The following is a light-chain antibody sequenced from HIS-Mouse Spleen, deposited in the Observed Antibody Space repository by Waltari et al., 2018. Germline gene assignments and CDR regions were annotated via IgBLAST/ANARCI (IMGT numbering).Light chain of an antibody. Sequence: QSALTQPASVSGSPGQSITLSCTGTSNDVGGYNYVSWYQQHPDKGPKPMIYDVSNRPSGVSNRFSGSKAEDEADYYCSSYTSSSFNVVFGGGTKLTVL. CDR2: DVS. CDR1: SNDVGGYNY. CDR3: SSYTSSSFNVV. V-gene: IGLV2-14*03. J-gene: IGLJ2*01.